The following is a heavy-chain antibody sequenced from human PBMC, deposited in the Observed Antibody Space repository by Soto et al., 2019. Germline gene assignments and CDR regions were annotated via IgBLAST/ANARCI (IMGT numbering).Heavy chain of an antibody. CDR1: GATFSNYA. CDR2: IIPVFATA. Sequence: QVQLVQSGAEVKKPGSSVKVSCKASGATFSNYAVTWVRQAPGQGLEWVGGIIPVFATATYAQTFQGRVTITADESTNTAYMELSILRSEDTAVYYCARREYQGPPSDYWGQGTLVTVSS. V-gene: IGHV1-69*01. J-gene: IGHJ4*02. CDR3: ARREYQGPPSDY. D-gene: IGHD2-2*01.